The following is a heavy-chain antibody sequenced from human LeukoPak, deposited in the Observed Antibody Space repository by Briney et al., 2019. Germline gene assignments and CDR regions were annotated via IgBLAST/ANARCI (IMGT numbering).Heavy chain of an antibody. V-gene: IGHV4-34*01. CDR1: GGSFSGYY. CDR3: ARVAPYSNYGFDY. CDR2: INHSGST. J-gene: IGHJ4*02. D-gene: IGHD4-11*01. Sequence: PSETLSLTCAVYGGSFSGYYWSWIRQPPGKGLEWIGEINHSGSTNYNPSLKSRVTISVDRSKNQFSLKLSSVTAADTAVYYCARVAPYSNYGFDYWGQGTLVTVSS.